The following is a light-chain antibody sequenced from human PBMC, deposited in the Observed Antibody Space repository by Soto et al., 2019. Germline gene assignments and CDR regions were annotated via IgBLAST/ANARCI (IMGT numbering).Light chain of an antibody. Sequence: EIVLTQSPATLSLSPGERATFSCKASQSVGTSLAWFQQKPGQAPRLLIYATSNRATGIPARFSGSGSGTDFTLTISSLEPEDFAVYYCQQRSSWPFTFGPGTKVDIK. CDR2: ATS. CDR1: QSVGTS. V-gene: IGKV3-11*01. J-gene: IGKJ3*01. CDR3: QQRSSWPFT.